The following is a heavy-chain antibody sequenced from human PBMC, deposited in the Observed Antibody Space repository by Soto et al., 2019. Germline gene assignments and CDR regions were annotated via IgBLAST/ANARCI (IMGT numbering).Heavy chain of an antibody. Sequence: EVQLVESGGGLVQPGGSLRLSCAASGFTFSDHYMDWVRQAPGKGLEWVGRTRNKANSYTTEYAASVKGRFIISRDDSKNSLYLQMNSLKTEDTAVYYSARSEVGAVDYWGQGPLVTVSS. CDR1: GFTFSDHY. V-gene: IGHV3-72*01. CDR3: ARSEVGAVDY. D-gene: IGHD1-26*01. CDR2: TRNKANSYTT. J-gene: IGHJ4*02.